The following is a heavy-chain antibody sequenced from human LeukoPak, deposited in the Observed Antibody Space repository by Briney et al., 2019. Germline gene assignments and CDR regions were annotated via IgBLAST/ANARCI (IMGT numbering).Heavy chain of an antibody. CDR1: GFTFSSYW. D-gene: IGHD3-3*01. Sequence: GGSLRLSCAASGFTFSSYWMSWVRQAPGKGLEWVDIIKQDGSEKYYVDSVKGRFTISRDNAKNSLYLQMNSLRAEDTAVYYCARDRDFWSGYSFDYWGQGTLVTVSS. CDR3: ARDRDFWSGYSFDY. CDR2: IKQDGSEK. J-gene: IGHJ4*02. V-gene: IGHV3-7*01.